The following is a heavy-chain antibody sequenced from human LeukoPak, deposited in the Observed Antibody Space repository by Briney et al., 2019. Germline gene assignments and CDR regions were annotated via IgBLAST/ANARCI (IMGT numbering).Heavy chain of an antibody. CDR3: ARDFAHGSGSYYNPDAFDI. Sequence: PGGSLRLSCAASGFTFDDYAMHWVRQAPGKGLEWVSGISWNSGSIGYADSVKGRFTISRDNAKNSLYLQMNSLRAEDTAVYYCARDFAHGSGSYYNPDAFDIWGQGTMVTVSS. CDR1: GFTFDDYA. D-gene: IGHD3-10*01. J-gene: IGHJ3*02. CDR2: ISWNSGSI. V-gene: IGHV3-9*01.